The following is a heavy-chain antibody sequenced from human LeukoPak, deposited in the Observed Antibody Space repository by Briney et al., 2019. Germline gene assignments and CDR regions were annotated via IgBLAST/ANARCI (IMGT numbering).Heavy chain of an antibody. J-gene: IGHJ4*02. D-gene: IGHD2-21*01. Sequence: TSETLSLTCTVPVGPISSGRYYWTWFRQHPGKGLEWIGYFYYSRSTYYTPSLKSRVTISVDTSKNQFSLKLSSVTAADTAVYYCARGYSHLTSWGQGTLVTVSS. CDR1: VGPISSGRYY. CDR2: FYYSRST. CDR3: ARGYSHLTS. V-gene: IGHV4-31*03.